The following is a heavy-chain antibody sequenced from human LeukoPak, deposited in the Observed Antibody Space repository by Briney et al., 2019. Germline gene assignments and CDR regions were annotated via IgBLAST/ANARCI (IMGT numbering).Heavy chain of an antibody. D-gene: IGHD2-2*01. V-gene: IGHV3-48*01. CDR3: ATGVVPAAMDAFDI. CDR1: GFTVSSYS. J-gene: IGHJ3*02. CDR2: ISSSSSTI. Sequence: PGGSLRLSCAASGFTVSSYSMNWVRQAPGKGLEWVSYISSSSSTIYYADSVKGRFTISRDNAKNSLYLQMNSLTAEDTAVYYCATGVVPAAMDAFDIWGQGTMVTVSS.